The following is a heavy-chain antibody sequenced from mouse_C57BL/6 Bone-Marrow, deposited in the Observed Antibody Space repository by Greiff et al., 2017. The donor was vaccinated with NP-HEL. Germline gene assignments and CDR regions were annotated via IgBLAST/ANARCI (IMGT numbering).Heavy chain of an antibody. J-gene: IGHJ3*01. CDR3: TTGDYYGSIPAY. CDR2: IDPENGDT. V-gene: IGHV14-4*01. CDR1: GFNIKDDY. D-gene: IGHD1-1*01. Sequence: EVKLMESGAELVRPGASVKLSCTASGFNIKDDYMHWVKQRPEQGLEWIGWIDPENGDTEYASKFQGKATITADTSSNTAYLQLSSLTSEDTAVYYCTTGDYYGSIPAYWGQGTLVTVSA.